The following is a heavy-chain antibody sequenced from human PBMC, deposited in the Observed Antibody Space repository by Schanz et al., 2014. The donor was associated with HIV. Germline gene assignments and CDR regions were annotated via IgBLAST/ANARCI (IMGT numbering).Heavy chain of an antibody. CDR3: ASGRFDTVIWWGDAFLI. CDR2: MNPSTGNS. Sequence: QVQLVQSGAEVKKPGASVKVSCKASGYTFINYDIHWVRQASGLGLEWMGWMNPSTGNSGYAQMFQVRVTMTRDTSISTAYLEVDSLKSEDTAVYYCASGRFDTVIWWGDAFLIWGRGTMVTVSS. V-gene: IGHV1-8*01. D-gene: IGHD5-18*01. J-gene: IGHJ3*02. CDR1: GYTFINYD.